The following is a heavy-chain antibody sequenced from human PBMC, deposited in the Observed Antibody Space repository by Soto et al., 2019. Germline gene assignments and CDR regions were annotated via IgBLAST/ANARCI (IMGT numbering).Heavy chain of an antibody. V-gene: IGHV3-23*01. D-gene: IGHD4-17*01. CDR2: ISGSGGST. CDR3: ASGKGDYGNYYGMDV. Sequence: EVQLLASGGGLVQPGGSLRLSCAASGFTFSSSAMSWVRQAPGKGLEWVSAISGSGGSTYYADSVKGRFTISRDNSKNTLYLQMNSLRAEDTAVYYCASGKGDYGNYYGMDVWGQGTTVTVSS. J-gene: IGHJ6*02. CDR1: GFTFSSSA.